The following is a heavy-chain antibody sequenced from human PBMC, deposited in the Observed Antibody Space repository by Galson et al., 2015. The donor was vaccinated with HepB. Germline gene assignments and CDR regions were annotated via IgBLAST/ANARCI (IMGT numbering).Heavy chain of an antibody. CDR1: GGSISSSSYY. D-gene: IGHD6-13*01. CDR3: ARDRKPLAAAGTFDP. J-gene: IGHJ5*02. V-gene: IGHV4-39*07. CDR2: IYYSGST. Sequence: ETLSLTCTVSGGSISSSSYYWGWIRQPPGKGLEWIGSIYYSGSTYYNPSLKSRVTISVDTSKNQFSLKLSSVTAADTAVYYCARDRKPLAAAGTFDPWGQGTLVTVSS.